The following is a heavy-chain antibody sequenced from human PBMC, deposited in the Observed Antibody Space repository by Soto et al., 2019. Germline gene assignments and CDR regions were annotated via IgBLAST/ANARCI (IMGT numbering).Heavy chain of an antibody. J-gene: IGHJ3*02. D-gene: IGHD3-16*02. CDR2: INPSGGST. Sequence: ASVKVSCKASGYTFTSYYMHWVRQAPGQGLKWMGIINPSGGSTSYAQKFQGRVTMTRDTSTSTAYMELSSLRSEDTAVYYCATPHYDYVWGSYRYYAFDIWGQGTMDTVSS. V-gene: IGHV1-46*01. CDR1: GYTFTSYY. CDR3: ATPHYDYVWGSYRYYAFDI.